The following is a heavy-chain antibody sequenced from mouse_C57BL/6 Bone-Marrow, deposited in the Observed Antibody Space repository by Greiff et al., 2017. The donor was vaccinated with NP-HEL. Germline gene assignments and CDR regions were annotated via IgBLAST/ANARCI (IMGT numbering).Heavy chain of an antibody. CDR1: GYTFTSYW. Sequence: QVQLQQSGAELVKPGASVKLSCKASGYTFTSYWMHWVKQRPGRGLEWIGSIDPNSGGTKYNEKFKSKATLTVEKPSSTAYMQLSSLTSEDSAVSYCARGGFCRSSPHWYFDVWGTGTTVTVSS. D-gene: IGHD1-1*01. V-gene: IGHV1-72*01. J-gene: IGHJ1*03. CDR2: IDPNSGGT. CDR3: ARGGFCRSSPHWYFDV.